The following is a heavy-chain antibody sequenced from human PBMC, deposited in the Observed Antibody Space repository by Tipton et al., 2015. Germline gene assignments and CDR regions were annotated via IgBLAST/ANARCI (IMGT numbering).Heavy chain of an antibody. CDR2: IHYTGST. CDR3: ARDAPGTTFDY. Sequence: LRLSCTVSGGSISTYYWSWIRQPPGKGLEWIGYIHYTGSTNSNPSLKGRVTVSVDTSENQISLKLKSVTAADTAVYYCARDAPGTTFDYWGQGTLVTVSA. V-gene: IGHV4-59*01. J-gene: IGHJ4*02. CDR1: GGSISTYY. D-gene: IGHD1-1*01.